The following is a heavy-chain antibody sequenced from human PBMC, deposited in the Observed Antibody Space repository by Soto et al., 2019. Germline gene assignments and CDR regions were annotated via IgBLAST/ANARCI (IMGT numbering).Heavy chain of an antibody. CDR3: ASARWDY. CDR1: GGSFNANW. CDR2: IYYNGNT. J-gene: IGHJ4*02. V-gene: IGHV4-34*01. D-gene: IGHD2-15*01. Sequence: SETRSLTCAVSGGSFNANWWSWVRQPPGKGLEWIGEIYYNGNTNYNASLKIRVTISVDTSRNQFSLRLASVTAADTAIYYCASARWDYWGQGTLVTVSS.